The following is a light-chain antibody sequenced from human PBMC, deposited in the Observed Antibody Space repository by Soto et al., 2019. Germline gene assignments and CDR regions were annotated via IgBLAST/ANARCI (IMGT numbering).Light chain of an antibody. CDR1: QSVSRY. J-gene: IGKJ5*01. Sequence: EIVLTQSPATLSLSPVERATLSCRASQSVSRYLAWYQQKPGQAPRLLIYDASNRATGIPARFSGSGSGTDFTLTISRLEPEDFAVYYCQQRSNWPITFGQGTRLENK. CDR2: DAS. CDR3: QQRSNWPIT. V-gene: IGKV3-11*01.